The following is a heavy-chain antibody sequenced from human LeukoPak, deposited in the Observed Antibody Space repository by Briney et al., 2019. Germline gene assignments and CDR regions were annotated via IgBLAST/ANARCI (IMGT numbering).Heavy chain of an antibody. CDR1: GGSISSYY. CDR3: ARNRGYDFWSDYNALYMDV. J-gene: IGHJ6*03. Sequence: PSETLSLTCTVSGGSISSYYWSWIRQPPGKGLEWIGYIYYSGSTNYNPSLKSRVTISVDTSKNQFSLKLSSVTAADTAVYYCARNRGYDFWSDYNALYMDVWGKGTTVTVSS. V-gene: IGHV4-59*01. CDR2: IYYSGST. D-gene: IGHD3-3*01.